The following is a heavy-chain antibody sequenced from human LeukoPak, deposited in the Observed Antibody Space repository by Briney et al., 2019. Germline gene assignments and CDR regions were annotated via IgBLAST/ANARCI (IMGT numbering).Heavy chain of an antibody. CDR2: MNPNSGNT. Sequence: GASVKVSCKASGYTFASYDINWVRQATGQGLEWMGWMNPNSGNTGYAQKFQGRVTMTRNTSISTAYMELSSLRSEDTAVYYCARARAASANWGRPATYYFDYWGQGTLVTVSS. D-gene: IGHD7-27*01. CDR1: GYTFASYD. CDR3: ARARAASANWGRPATYYFDY. V-gene: IGHV1-8*01. J-gene: IGHJ4*02.